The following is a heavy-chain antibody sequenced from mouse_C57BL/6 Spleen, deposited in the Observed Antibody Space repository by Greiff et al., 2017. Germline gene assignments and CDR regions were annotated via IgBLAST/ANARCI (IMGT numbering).Heavy chain of an antibody. CDR1: GYTFTSYW. D-gene: IGHD2-3*01. J-gene: IGHJ4*01. CDR3: ARWLLYAMDY. CDR2: IYPGNSDT. V-gene: IGHV1-5*01. Sequence: EVQLQESGTVLARPGASVKMSCKTSGYTFTSYWMHWVKQRHGQGLEWIGAIYPGNSDTSYNQKVKGKAKLTAVTSASTAYMELSRLTNEDSSVYYCARWLLYAMDYWGQGTSVTVSS.